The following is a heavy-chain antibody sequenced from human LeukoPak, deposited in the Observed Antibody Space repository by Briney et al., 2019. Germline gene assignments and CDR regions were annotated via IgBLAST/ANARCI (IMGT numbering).Heavy chain of an antibody. V-gene: IGHV4-59*11. CDR2: IYYSGST. Sequence: SETLSLTCTVSGGSISSHYWSWIRQPPGKGLEWIGYIYYSGSTNYNPSLKSRVTISVDTSKNQFSLQLTSVAPEDTAGDYRSFARSEYHYGIDVWGQRTTVTVSS. CDR1: GGSISSHY. CDR3: SFARSEYHYGIDV. J-gene: IGHJ6*02.